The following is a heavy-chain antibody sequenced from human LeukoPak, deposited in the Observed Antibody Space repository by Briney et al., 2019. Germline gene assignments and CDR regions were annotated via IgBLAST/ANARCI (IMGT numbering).Heavy chain of an antibody. CDR1: GGSISSYY. CDR2: IYYSGST. D-gene: IGHD1-26*01. J-gene: IGHJ4*02. CDR3: ASGGGSYYFDY. V-gene: IGHV4-59*01. Sequence: PSETLSLTCTVSGGSISSYYWSWIRQPPGKGLEWIGYIYYSGSTNYNPSLKSRVTISVDTSRNQFSLKLSSVTAADTAVYYCASGGGSYYFDYWGQGTLVTVSS.